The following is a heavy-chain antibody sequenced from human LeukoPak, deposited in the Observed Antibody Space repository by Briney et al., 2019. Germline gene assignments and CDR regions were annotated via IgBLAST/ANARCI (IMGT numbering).Heavy chain of an antibody. CDR3: ARVSSGYSSGWYWFDP. Sequence: SETLSLTCTVSGGSISSYYWSWIRQPPGKGLEWIGYIYYSGSTNYNPSLKGRVTISVDTSKNQFSLKLSSVTAADTAVYYCARVSSGYSSGWYWFDPWGQGTLVTVSS. J-gene: IGHJ5*02. D-gene: IGHD6-19*01. V-gene: IGHV4-59*01. CDR1: GGSISSYY. CDR2: IYYSGST.